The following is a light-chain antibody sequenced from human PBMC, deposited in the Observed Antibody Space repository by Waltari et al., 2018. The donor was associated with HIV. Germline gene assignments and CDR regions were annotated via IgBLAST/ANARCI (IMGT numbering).Light chain of an antibody. CDR1: SSNIGAGYD. V-gene: IGLV1-40*01. J-gene: IGLJ2*01. CDR3: QSYDSRLSGPVV. Sequence: QSVLTQPPSVSGAPGQRVTISCPGSSSNIGAGYDVHWYQKLPGTAPKLLIHGNTNRPSGVPDRFSGSKSGTSASLAITGLQAEDEAEYYCQSYDSRLSGPVVFGGGTKLTVL. CDR2: GNT.